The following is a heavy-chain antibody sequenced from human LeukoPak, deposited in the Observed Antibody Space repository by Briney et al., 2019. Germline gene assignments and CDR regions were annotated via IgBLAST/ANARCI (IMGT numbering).Heavy chain of an antibody. CDR1: GFTFSSYA. Sequence: GSLRLSCAASGFTFSSYAMSWVRQAPGKGLEWVSYISSSSSTIYYADSVKGRFTISRDNAKNSLYLQMNSLRAEDTAVYYCAKDKYSSSWYTGEYYYYYMDVWGKGTTVTVSS. CDR2: ISSSSSTI. J-gene: IGHJ6*03. V-gene: IGHV3-48*01. CDR3: AKDKYSSSWYTGEYYYYYMDV. D-gene: IGHD6-13*01.